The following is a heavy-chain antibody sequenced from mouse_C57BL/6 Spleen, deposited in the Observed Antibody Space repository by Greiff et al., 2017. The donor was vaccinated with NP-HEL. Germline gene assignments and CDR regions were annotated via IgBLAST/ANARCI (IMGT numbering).Heavy chain of an antibody. V-gene: IGHV1-50*01. D-gene: IGHD1-1*01. CDR3: ANYGSSHFDY. CDR1: GYTFTSYW. Sequence: QVQLQQPGAELVKPGASVKLSCKASGYTFTSYWMQWVKQRPGQGLEWIGEIDPSDSYTNYNQKFKGKATLTVDTSSSTAYMQLSSLTSEDSAVYYCANYGSSHFDYWGQGTTLTVSS. CDR2: IDPSDSYT. J-gene: IGHJ2*01.